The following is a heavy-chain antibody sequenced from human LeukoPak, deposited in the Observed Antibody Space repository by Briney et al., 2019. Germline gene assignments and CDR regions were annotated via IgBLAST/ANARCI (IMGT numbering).Heavy chain of an antibody. CDR3: ARQMGVASRKNYFDS. D-gene: IGHD5-12*01. Sequence: GESLKISCQASGYNFTRYWIGWVRQMPGKGLEWMGLLYPRDSDTRYSPSFQGQVTFSADNSTNTAYLQWSSLRASDTAIYYCARQMGVASRKNYFDSWGQGTLVTVSA. V-gene: IGHV5-51*01. CDR1: GYNFTRYW. J-gene: IGHJ4*02. CDR2: LYPRDSDT.